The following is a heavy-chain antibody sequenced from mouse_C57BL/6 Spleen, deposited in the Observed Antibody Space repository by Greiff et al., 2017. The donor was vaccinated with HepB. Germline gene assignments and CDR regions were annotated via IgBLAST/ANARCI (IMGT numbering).Heavy chain of an antibody. CDR2: IHPNSGST. D-gene: IGHD2-3*01. J-gene: IGHJ2*01. V-gene: IGHV1-64*01. CDR1: GYTFTSYW. Sequence: QVQLQQPGAELVKPGASVKLSCKASGYTFTSYWMHWVKQRPGQGLEWIGMIHPNSGSTNYNEKFKSKATLTVDKSSSTAYMPLSSLTSEDSAVYYCARGGGYYVSFDYWGQGTTLTVSS. CDR3: ARGGGYYVSFDY.